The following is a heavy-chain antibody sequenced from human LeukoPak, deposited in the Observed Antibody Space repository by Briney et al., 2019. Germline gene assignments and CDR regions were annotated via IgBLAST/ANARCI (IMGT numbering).Heavy chain of an antibody. CDR3: TRLRGIAPPGGHDAFDI. D-gene: IGHD6-13*01. CDR1: GFTFRRYD. J-gene: IGHJ3*02. CDR2: ICTAGDT. V-gene: IGHV3-13*01. Sequence: GGSLRLSCAASGFTFRRYDMHWVRHAAGKGREGVSGICTAGDTYYPGSVKGRLTISRENPKNSLYLQMNSLRAGDTALYYCTRLRGIAPPGGHDAFDIWGRGTMVTVSS.